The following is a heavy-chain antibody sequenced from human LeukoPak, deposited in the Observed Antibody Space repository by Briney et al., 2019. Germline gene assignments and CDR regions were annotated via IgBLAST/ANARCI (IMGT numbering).Heavy chain of an antibody. J-gene: IGHJ4*02. D-gene: IGHD2-15*01. CDR2: ISYDGSNK. V-gene: IGHV3-30-3*01. CDR3: ARASVEVDYYFDY. Sequence: GGSLRLSCAASGFTFSSYAMHWARQAPGKGLEWVAVISYDGSNKYYADSVKGRFTISRDNSKNTLYLQMNSLRAEDTAVYYCARASVEVDYYFDYWGQGTLVTVSS. CDR1: GFTFSSYA.